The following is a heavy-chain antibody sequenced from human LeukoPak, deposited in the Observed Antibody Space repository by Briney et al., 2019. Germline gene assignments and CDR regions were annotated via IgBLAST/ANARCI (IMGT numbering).Heavy chain of an antibody. Sequence: GGSLRLSCAASGFTFSSYSMNWVRQAPGKGLEWVSSISSSSSYIYYADSVKGRFTISRDNAKNSLYLQMNSLRAEDTAVYYCARGSTYYDSSGQVPFDYWGQGTLVTVSS. D-gene: IGHD3-22*01. J-gene: IGHJ4*02. V-gene: IGHV3-21*01. CDR2: ISSSSSYI. CDR3: ARGSTYYDSSGQVPFDY. CDR1: GFTFSSYS.